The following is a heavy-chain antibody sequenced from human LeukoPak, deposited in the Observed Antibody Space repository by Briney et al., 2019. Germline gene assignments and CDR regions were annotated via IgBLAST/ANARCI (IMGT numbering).Heavy chain of an antibody. D-gene: IGHD6-13*01. Sequence: GASVKVSCKASGGTFSSYAISWVRQAPGQGLEWMGRIIPILGIANYAQKFQERVTITRDMSTSTAYMELSSLRSEDTAVYYCAAKSIAAAGTTFDYWGQGTLVTVSS. J-gene: IGHJ4*02. CDR1: GGTFSSYA. CDR3: AAKSIAAAGTTFDY. CDR2: IIPILGIA. V-gene: IGHV1-69*04.